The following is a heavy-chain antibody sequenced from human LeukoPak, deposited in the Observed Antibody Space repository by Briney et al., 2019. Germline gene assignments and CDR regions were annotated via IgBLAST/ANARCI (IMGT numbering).Heavy chain of an antibody. J-gene: IGHJ4*02. D-gene: IGHD2/OR15-2a*01. CDR2: IWYDGSNK. CDR3: AREGPRGNSQFDY. V-gene: IGHV3-33*01. Sequence: GGSLRLSCAASGFTFSNYGMHWVRQAPGKGLEWVALIWYDGSNKYYTDSVKGRLTISRDNPKDTLFLQMNGLRAEDTAVYYCAREGPRGNSQFDYWGQGTLVTVSS. CDR1: GFTFSNYG.